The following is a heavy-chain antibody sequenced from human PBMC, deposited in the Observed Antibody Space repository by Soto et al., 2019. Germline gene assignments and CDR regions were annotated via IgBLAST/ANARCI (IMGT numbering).Heavy chain of an antibody. V-gene: IGHV4-30-4*01. D-gene: IGHD3-10*01. Sequence: SATLSLACTVSGGSISSGDYYWSWIRQPPGKGLEWIGYIYYSGSTYYNPSLKSRVTISVDTSKNQFSLKLSSVTAADTAVYYCARDARDYYGSGGYYYGMDVWGQGTTVTVSS. CDR2: IYYSGST. CDR3: ARDARDYYGSGGYYYGMDV. J-gene: IGHJ6*02. CDR1: GGSISSGDYY.